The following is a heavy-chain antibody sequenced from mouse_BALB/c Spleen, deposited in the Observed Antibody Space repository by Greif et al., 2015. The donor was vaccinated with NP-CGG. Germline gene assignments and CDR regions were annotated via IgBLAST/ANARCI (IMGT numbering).Heavy chain of an antibody. CDR2: IWAGGST. CDR3: ARDEGCDAGTGIAY. Sequence: VQLVESGPGLVAPSQSLSITCTVSGFSLTSYGVHWVRQPPGKGLEWLGVIWAGGSTNYNSALMSRLSISKDNSKSXVCLKVKSVRTEDTGMYWYARDEGCDAGTGIAYWGQGALVAVSA. V-gene: IGHV2-9*02. J-gene: IGHJ3*01. CDR1: GFSLTSYG.